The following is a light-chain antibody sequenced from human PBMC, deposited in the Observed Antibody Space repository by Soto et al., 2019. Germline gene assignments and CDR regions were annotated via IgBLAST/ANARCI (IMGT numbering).Light chain of an antibody. J-gene: IGKJ1*01. CDR3: HQYGNSPQT. CDR1: QSVSSY. V-gene: IGKV3-11*01. CDR2: DAS. Sequence: EIVFTQSPATLSLSPGERATLSCRASQSVSSYLAWYQQKPGQAPRLLIYDASNRATGIPDRFSGSGSGTVFTLTINILEPDDFAVYYCHQYGNSPQTFGQGTKVDIK.